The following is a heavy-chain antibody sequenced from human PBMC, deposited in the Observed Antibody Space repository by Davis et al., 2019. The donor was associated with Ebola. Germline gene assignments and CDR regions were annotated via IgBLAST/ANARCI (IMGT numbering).Heavy chain of an antibody. CDR3: AITNSRYFDY. J-gene: IGHJ4*02. D-gene: IGHD1-14*01. CDR1: GGSFSGYY. V-gene: IGHV4-34*01. CDR2: INHSGST. Sequence: PSETLSLTCAVYGGSFSGYYWSWIRQPPGKGLEWIGEINHSGSTNYNPSLKSRVTISVDTSKNQFSLKLSSVTAADTAVYYCAITNSRYFDYWGQGTLVTVSS.